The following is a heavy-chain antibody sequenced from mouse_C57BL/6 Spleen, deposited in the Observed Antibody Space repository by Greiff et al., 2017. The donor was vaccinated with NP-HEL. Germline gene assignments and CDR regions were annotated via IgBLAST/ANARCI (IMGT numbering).Heavy chain of an antibody. CDR3: ARRGGTTVVGAY. CDR1: GYTFTDYN. Sequence: VQLQQSGPELVKPGASVKIPCKASGYTFTDYNMDWVKQSHGKSLEWIGDINPNTGGTIYNQKFKGKATLTVDKSSSTAYMELRSLTSEDTAVYYWARRGGTTVVGAYWGQGTTLTVSS. J-gene: IGHJ2*01. CDR2: INPNTGGT. V-gene: IGHV1-18*01. D-gene: IGHD1-1*01.